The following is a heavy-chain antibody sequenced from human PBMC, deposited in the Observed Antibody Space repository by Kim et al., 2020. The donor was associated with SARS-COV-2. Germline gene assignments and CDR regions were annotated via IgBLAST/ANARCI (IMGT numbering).Heavy chain of an antibody. V-gene: IGHV3-30*18. CDR1: GFTFSSYG. CDR2: ISYDGSNK. J-gene: IGHJ4*02. Sequence: GGSLRLSCAASGFTFSSYGMHWVRQAPGKGLEWVAVISYDGSNKYYADSVKGRFTISRDNSKNTLYLQMNSLRAEDTAVYYCAKLAVAAVDYWGQGTLVTVSS. D-gene: IGHD6-19*01. CDR3: AKLAVAAVDY.